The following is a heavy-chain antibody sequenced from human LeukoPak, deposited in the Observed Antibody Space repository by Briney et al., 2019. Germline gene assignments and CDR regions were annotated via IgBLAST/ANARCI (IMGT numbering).Heavy chain of an antibody. D-gene: IGHD6-13*01. J-gene: IGHJ3*02. CDR3: ARDLYSSSFGGAFDI. CDR2: ISYDGSNK. V-gene: IGHV3-30*04. Sequence: GRSLRLSCAASGFTFSSYAMHWVRQAPGKGLEWVAVISYDGSNKYYADSVKGRFTISRDNSKNTLYLQMNSLRAEDTAVYYCARDLYSSSFGGAFDIWGQGTMVTVSS. CDR1: GFTFSSYA.